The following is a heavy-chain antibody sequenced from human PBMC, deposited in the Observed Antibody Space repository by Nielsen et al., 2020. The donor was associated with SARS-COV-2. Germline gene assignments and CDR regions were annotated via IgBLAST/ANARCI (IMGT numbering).Heavy chain of an antibody. V-gene: IGHV4-34*01. D-gene: IGHD6-13*01. CDR1: GGSFSGYY. J-gene: IGHJ6*03. Sequence: SETLSLTCAVYGGSFSGYYWSWIRQPPGKGLEWIGEINHSGSTNYNPSLKSRVTISVDTSKNQFSLKLSSVTAADTAVYYCARVVCSSSSQPFARRKKYYYYYMDVWGKGTTVTVSS. CDR2: INHSGST. CDR3: ARVVCSSSSQPFARRKKYYYYYMDV.